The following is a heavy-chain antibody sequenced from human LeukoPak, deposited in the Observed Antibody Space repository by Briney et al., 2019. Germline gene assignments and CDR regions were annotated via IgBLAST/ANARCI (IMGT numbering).Heavy chain of an antibody. V-gene: IGHV4-59*08. J-gene: IGHJ4*02. CDR1: GASITTYY. CDR3: ARWGYSYGDDS. Sequence: SETLSLTCTVSGASITTYYWTWIRQPPGKGLEWIGNIYYSGSTNYNPSLKSRVTISVDTSKNQFSLKLSSVTAADTAVYYCARWGYSYGDDSWGQGTLVTVSS. CDR2: IYYSGST. D-gene: IGHD5-18*01.